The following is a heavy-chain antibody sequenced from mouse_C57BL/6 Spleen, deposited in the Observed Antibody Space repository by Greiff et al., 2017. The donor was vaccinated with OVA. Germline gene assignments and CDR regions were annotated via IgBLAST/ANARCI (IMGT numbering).Heavy chain of an antibody. CDR1: GFNIKDDY. V-gene: IGHV14-4*01. CDR2: IDPENGDT. J-gene: IGHJ3*01. CDR3: TTEGAD. Sequence: EVQLQQSGAELVRPGASVKLSCTASGFNIKDDYMHWVKQRPEQGLEWIGWIDPENGDTEYASKFQGKATITADTSSNTAYLQLSSLTAEDTAVDYWTTEGADWGQGTLGTGAA.